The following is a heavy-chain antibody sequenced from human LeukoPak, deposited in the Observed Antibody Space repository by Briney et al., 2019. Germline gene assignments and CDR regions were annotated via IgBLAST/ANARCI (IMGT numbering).Heavy chain of an antibody. V-gene: IGHV3-7*01. CDR1: GFTFSSYW. CDR2: INQDGSGK. D-gene: IGHD4-17*01. CDR3: ARDRHGDTGDWSFDL. Sequence: HPGGSLRLSCAASGFTFSSYWMSWVRQAPGKGLEWVANINQDGSGKYYVDSVKGRFTISRDNGRSSLFLQMNSLRVQDTAVYYCARDRHGDTGDWSFDLCGRGSLVTASS. J-gene: IGHJ2*01.